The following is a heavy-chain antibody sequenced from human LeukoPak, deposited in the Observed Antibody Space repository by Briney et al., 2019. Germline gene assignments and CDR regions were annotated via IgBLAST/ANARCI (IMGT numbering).Heavy chain of an antibody. J-gene: IGHJ3*02. V-gene: IGHV5-51*01. CDR2: IYPGDSDT. CDR3: ARQLGITGTTSFDAFDI. D-gene: IGHD1-7*01. Sequence: GESLKISCKGSGYSFINYWIGWVRQMPGKGLEWMGIIYPGDSDTRYSPSFQGQVTISADKSISTAYLQWSSLKASDTAMYYCARQLGITGTTSFDAFDIWGQGTMVTVSS. CDR1: GYSFINYW.